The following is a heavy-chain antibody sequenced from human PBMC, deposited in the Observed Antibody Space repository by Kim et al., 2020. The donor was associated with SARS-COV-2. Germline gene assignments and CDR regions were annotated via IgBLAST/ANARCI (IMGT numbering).Heavy chain of an antibody. Sequence: ASVKVSCKASGYTFTGYYMHWVRQAPGQGLEWMGWINPNSGGTNYAQKFQGWVTMTRDTSISTAYMELSRLRSDDTAVYYCARDRGGRSSWYLLYGMDVWGQGTTVTVSS. J-gene: IGHJ6*02. CDR1: GYTFTGYY. D-gene: IGHD6-13*01. V-gene: IGHV1-2*04. CDR2: INPNSGGT. CDR3: ARDRGGRSSWYLLYGMDV.